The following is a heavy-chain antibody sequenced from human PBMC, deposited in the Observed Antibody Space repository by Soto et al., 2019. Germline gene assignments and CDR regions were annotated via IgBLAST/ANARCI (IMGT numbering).Heavy chain of an antibody. Sequence: EVQLVESGGGLVKPGGSLRLSCAASGFTFSSYDMHWVRQAPGKGLEWVSSIGNDGNSINYGDSVKGRFTISRDNANHSLYLQMSSLRVEDTAIYYCARPSRAITKFGVVKRFFDYWGQGTLATVSS. CDR1: GFTFSSYD. J-gene: IGHJ4*02. CDR2: IGNDGNSI. V-gene: IGHV3-21*02. D-gene: IGHD3-3*01. CDR3: ARPSRAITKFGVVKRFFDY.